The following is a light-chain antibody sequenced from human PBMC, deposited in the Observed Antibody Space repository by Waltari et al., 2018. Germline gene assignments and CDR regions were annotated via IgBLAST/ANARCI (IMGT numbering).Light chain of an antibody. CDR1: QELRNN. V-gene: IGKV3-15*01. CDR3: QQYDTWPPT. Sequence: ETLITQSPVTLSVSPGERDLLSCSDSQELRNNTAWYQHKPGQPPRLLIYGAFSRADGIPDRFFGSGSGTDFALSISSLQSDDFAVYFCQQYDTWPPTFAPGTTVDL. J-gene: IGKJ3*01. CDR2: GAF.